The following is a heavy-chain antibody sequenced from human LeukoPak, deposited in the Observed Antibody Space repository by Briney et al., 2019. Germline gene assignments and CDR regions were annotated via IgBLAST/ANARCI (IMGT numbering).Heavy chain of an antibody. CDR3: ASSREMATIKAPLFDY. Sequence: SVKVSCNTSGGTFSSYAISWLRQHPGQGLEWMGRIIPILGIAKYAKKFQGRVTITADKSTSTAYMELSSLRSEDTAVYYCASSREMATIKAPLFDYWGQGTLVTVSS. CDR1: GGTFSSYA. CDR2: IIPILGIA. D-gene: IGHD5-24*01. V-gene: IGHV1-69*04. J-gene: IGHJ4*02.